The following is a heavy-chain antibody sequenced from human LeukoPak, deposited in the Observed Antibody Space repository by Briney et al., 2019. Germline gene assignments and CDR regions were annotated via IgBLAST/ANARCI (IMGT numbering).Heavy chain of an antibody. V-gene: IGHV1-69*13. J-gene: IGHJ4*02. D-gene: IGHD3-22*01. CDR3: ARSTYYYDSSGYYPQMNYFDY. CDR2: IIPIFGTA. Sequence: ASVKVSCKASGGTFSSYAISWVRQAPGQGLEWMGGIIPIFGTANYAQKFPGRVTITADESTSTAYMELSSLRSEDTAVYYCARSTYYYDSSGYYPQMNYFDYWGQGTLVTVSS. CDR1: GGTFSSYA.